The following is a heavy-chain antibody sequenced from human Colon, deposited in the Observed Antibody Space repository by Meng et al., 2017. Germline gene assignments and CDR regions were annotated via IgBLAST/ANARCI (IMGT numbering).Heavy chain of an antibody. CDR2: ISVGNGNT. D-gene: IGHD3-10*01. V-gene: IGHV1-3*01. Sequence: QVQCVRSETEVKKRGASVKLYCKTSGFTFTTYAIQWVRQGTGQRPQWLGWISVGNGNTKYSQHFQDRVIITRDTSASTAYMELSSLKSEDTAVYYCARDLYGSGRFDYWGQGTLVTVSS. CDR3: ARDLYGSGRFDY. CDR1: GFTFTTYA. J-gene: IGHJ4*02.